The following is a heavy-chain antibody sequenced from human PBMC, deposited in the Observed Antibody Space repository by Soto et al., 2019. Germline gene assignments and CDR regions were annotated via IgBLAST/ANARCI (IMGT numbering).Heavy chain of an antibody. CDR2: ASPDGTST. J-gene: IGHJ5*02. Sequence: GWLRRSGSASGCTFSSFWMHWVRQAPGKGLEWVSRASPDGTSTSYAGSVKGRFTISRDNAKNTLFMQMNSLRAEDTAVYYCTRHGSGDYFLFDPWGQGTLVTVSS. CDR1: GCTFSSFW. V-gene: IGHV3-74*01. D-gene: IGHD4-17*01. CDR3: TRHGSGDYFLFDP.